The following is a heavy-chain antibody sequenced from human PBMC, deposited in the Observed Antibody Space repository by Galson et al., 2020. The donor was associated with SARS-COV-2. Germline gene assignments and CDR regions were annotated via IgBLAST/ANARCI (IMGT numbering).Heavy chain of an antibody. V-gene: IGHV3-21*04. D-gene: IGHD5-12*01. Sequence: GESLKISCAASGFTFSSYSMNWVRQAPGKGLEWVSSISSSSSYIYYADSVKGRFTISRDNSKSTLYLQMNSLRAEDTAVYYCAKDRRDGYNSDGPFDFWGQGTLVTVSS. CDR2: ISSSSSYI. J-gene: IGHJ4*02. CDR1: GFTFSSYS. CDR3: AKDRRDGYNSDGPFDF.